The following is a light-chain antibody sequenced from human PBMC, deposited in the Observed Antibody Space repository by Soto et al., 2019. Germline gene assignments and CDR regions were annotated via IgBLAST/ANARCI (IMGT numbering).Light chain of an antibody. CDR2: DVS. CDR1: SSDVGGYNY. V-gene: IGLV2-14*01. Sequence: QSVLTQPASVSGSPGQSITISCTGTSSDVGGYNYVSWYQQHPGKAPKLMLYDVSNRPSGVSNRFSGSKSGNSASLTISGLQAEDEADYYCNSYTSSSTRAVFGTGTQLTVL. J-gene: IGLJ1*01. CDR3: NSYTSSSTRAV.